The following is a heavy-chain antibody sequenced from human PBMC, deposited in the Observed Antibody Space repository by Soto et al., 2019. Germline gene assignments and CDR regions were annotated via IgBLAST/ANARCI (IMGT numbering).Heavy chain of an antibody. Sequence: PGGSLRLSCAASGFTFTDYDMHWVRQATGKGLEWVSVITTGGDTYFPGSVRGRFTVSRENAKNSLYLQMNSLRAEDTDVYYCARGGDSALYYFDYWGQG. J-gene: IGHJ4*02. CDR1: GFTFTDYD. V-gene: IGHV3-13*01. D-gene: IGHD3-10*01. CDR3: ARGGDSALYYFDY. CDR2: ITTGGDT.